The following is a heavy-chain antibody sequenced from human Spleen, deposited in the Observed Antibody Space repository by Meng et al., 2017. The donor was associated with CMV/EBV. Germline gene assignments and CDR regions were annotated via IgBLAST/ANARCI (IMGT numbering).Heavy chain of an antibody. J-gene: IGHJ4*02. Sequence: GESLKISCAASGFTFSSYAMSWVRQAPGKGLEWVSAISGSGGSTYYADSVKGRFTISGDNSKNTLYLQMNSLRAEDTAVYYCAKEALRDDFWSGYTHSYDYWGQGTLVTVSS. CDR2: ISGSGGST. CDR3: AKEALRDDFWSGYTHSYDY. V-gene: IGHV3-23*01. CDR1: GFTFSSYA. D-gene: IGHD3-3*01.